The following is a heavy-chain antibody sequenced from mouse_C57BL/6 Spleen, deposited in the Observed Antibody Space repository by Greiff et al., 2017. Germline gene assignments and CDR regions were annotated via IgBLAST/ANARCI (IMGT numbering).Heavy chain of an antibody. J-gene: IGHJ2*01. CDR3: ARHQDPYYFDY. CDR2: ISSGGSYT. V-gene: IGHV5-6*01. D-gene: IGHD3-2*02. CDR1: GFTFSSYG. Sequence: EVKLVESGGDLVKPGGSLKLSCAASGFTFSSYGMSWVRQTPDKRLEWVATISSGGSYTYYPDSVKGRFTISRDNAKNTLYLQMSSLKSEDTAMYYCARHQDPYYFDYWGQGTTLTVSS.